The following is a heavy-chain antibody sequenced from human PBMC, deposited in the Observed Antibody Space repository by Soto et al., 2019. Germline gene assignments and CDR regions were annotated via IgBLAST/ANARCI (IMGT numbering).Heavy chain of an antibody. CDR3: ARNPGGDYYYYMDV. V-gene: IGHV4-39*01. CDR2: IYYSGST. Sequence: SETLSLTCTVSGGSISSSSYYWGWIRQPPGKGLEWIGSIYYSGSTYYNPSLKSRVTISVDTSKNQFSLKLSSVTAADTAVYYCARNPGGDYYYYMDVWGKGTTVTVSS. D-gene: IGHD1-26*01. CDR1: GGSISSSSYY. J-gene: IGHJ6*03.